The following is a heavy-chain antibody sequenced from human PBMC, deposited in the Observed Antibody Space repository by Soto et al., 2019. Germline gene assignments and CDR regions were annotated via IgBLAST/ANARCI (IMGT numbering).Heavy chain of an antibody. J-gene: IGHJ6*02. V-gene: IGHV3-30*18. CDR2: ISYDGSNK. CDR1: GITFSSYG. D-gene: IGHD3-10*01. CDR3: AKGFYYYGSGSYGDGMDV. Sequence: QVQLVESGGGVVQPGRSLRLSCAVSGITFSSYGMHWVRQAPGKGLEWVAVISYDGSNKYYADSVKGRFTISRDNSKNTLYLQMNSLRAVDTAVYYCAKGFYYYGSGSYGDGMDVWGQGTTVTVSS.